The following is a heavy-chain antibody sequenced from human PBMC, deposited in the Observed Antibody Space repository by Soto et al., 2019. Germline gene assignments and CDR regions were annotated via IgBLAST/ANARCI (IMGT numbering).Heavy chain of an antibody. J-gene: IGHJ6*03. CDR3: ARRARPDFYYMDV. CDR2: ISSNGVGT. Sequence: EVQLAESGGGLAQPGGSLRLSCAASGFTLSGYAMDWVRQAPGKGLEYVSGISSNGVGTYYEKSVQGRFTISRDNSKNTVYLQMGSLRPEDMAVYYCARRARPDFYYMDVWGNGTTVTVSS. V-gene: IGHV3-64*01. D-gene: IGHD6-6*01. CDR1: GFTLSGYA.